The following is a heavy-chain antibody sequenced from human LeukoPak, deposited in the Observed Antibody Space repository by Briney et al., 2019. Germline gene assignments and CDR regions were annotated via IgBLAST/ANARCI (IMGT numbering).Heavy chain of an antibody. D-gene: IGHD5-24*01. CDR1: GGSISSTSYY. Sequence: SETLSLTCTVSGGSISSTSYYWGWIRQPPGKGLEWIGSIYYSGSPYYNPSLKSRVTISVDTSKNHFSLTLSSVTAADTAVYYCARLTSMATRTNWFDPWGQGTLVTVSS. CDR3: ARLTSMATRTNWFDP. J-gene: IGHJ5*02. V-gene: IGHV4-39*01. CDR2: IYYSGSP.